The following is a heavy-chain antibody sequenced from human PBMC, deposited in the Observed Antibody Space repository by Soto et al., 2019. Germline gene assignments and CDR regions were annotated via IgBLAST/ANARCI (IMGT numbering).Heavy chain of an antibody. CDR3: ARGSGIAVIPGELEDVHYDY. CDR2: ISQSGST. V-gene: IGHV4-34*01. J-gene: IGHJ4*02. D-gene: IGHD2-2*01. CDR1: GQSFSGHT. Sequence: VQLQQWGAGLLKPSETLSLTCAVYGQSFSGHTWSWIRQSPGKGLEWVGEISQSGSTYYNPSLKTRVTISADTSKNQFSLTLNSVTAADTGVFYCARGSGIAVIPGELEDVHYDYWGQGTLVSVSS.